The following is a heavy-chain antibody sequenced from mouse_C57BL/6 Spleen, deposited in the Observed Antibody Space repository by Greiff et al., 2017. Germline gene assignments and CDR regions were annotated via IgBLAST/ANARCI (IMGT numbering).Heavy chain of an antibody. V-gene: IGHV14-2*01. D-gene: IGHD1-1*01. J-gene: IGHJ1*03. Sequence: EVQLQESGAELVQPGASVTLSCTASGFNINDYYMHWVQQWPEQGLEWIGRIGPEDGETKYAAKFQGLATITANTSTNTAYRQLSSLTSEDTAVYYGARSRYYGISSYWYFDVWGTGTTVTVSS. CDR3: ARSRYYGISSYWYFDV. CDR2: IGPEDGET. CDR1: GFNINDYY.